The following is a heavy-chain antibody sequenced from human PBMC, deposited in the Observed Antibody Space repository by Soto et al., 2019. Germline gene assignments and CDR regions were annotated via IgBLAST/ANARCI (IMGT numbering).Heavy chain of an antibody. Sequence: PGGSLRLSCAASGFTFSSYSMNWVRQAPGKGLEWVSSISGSGTYTYYADSVKGRFTISRDNAKNSLYLQMNSLRAEDTAVYYCAREMAALNYFDYWGQGTLVTVAS. V-gene: IGHV3-21*01. CDR3: AREMAALNYFDY. CDR1: GFTFSSYS. CDR2: ISGSGTYT. D-gene: IGHD2-15*01. J-gene: IGHJ4*02.